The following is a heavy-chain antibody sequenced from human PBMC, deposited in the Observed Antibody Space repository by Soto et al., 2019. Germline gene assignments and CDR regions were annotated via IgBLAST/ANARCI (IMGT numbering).Heavy chain of an antibody. D-gene: IGHD3-3*02. CDR2: IWYDGSNK. CDR1: GFTFSSYG. V-gene: IGHV3-33*01. J-gene: IGHJ3*02. CDR3: ARDRHFAASRDDAFDI. Sequence: QVQLVESGGGVVQPGRSLRLSCAASGFTFSSYGMHWVRQAPGKGLEWVAVIWYDGSNKYYADSVKGRFTISRDNSKNTLYLQMNSLRAEDTAVYYCARDRHFAASRDDAFDIWGQGTMVTVSS.